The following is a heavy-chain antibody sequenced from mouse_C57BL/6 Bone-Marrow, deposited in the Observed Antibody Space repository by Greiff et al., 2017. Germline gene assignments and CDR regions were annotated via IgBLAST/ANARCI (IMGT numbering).Heavy chain of an antibody. D-gene: IGHD2-12*01. J-gene: IGHJ2*01. CDR2: INPVTGGT. CDR3: TRSNYSFFDY. CDR1: GYTFTDYE. V-gene: IGHV1-15*01. Sequence: QVQLQQSGAELVRPGASVTLSCKASGYTFTDYEIHWVKQTPVHGLEWIGAINPVTGGTAYNQKFKGKAILTADKSSSTDYMELRSLTSEDSAGYYCTRSNYSFFDYWGQGTTLTVSA.